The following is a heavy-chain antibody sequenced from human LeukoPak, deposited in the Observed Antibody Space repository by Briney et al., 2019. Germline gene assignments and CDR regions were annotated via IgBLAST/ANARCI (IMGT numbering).Heavy chain of an antibody. D-gene: IGHD2-2*01. CDR1: GYTFTGYY. CDR2: INPNSGGT. V-gene: IGHV1-2*02. J-gene: IGHJ4*02. CDR3: ARALKDGDIVVVPAAMPYDY. Sequence: GASVKVSCKASGYTFTGYYMHWVRQAPGQGLGWMGWINPNSGGTNYAQKFQGRVTMTRDTSISTAYMELSRLRSDDTAVYYCARALKDGDIVVVPAAMPYDYWGQGTLVTVSS.